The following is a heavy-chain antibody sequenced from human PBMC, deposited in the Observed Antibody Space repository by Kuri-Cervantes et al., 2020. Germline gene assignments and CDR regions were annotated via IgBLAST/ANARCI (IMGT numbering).Heavy chain of an antibody. D-gene: IGHD3-9*01. CDR3: TTDLYYDILTGWEDWFDP. V-gene: IGHV3-15*01. Sequence: GESLKISCAASGFIFSNAWMSWVRQTPGKGLEWLGRISDGGTTDYAAPVKGRFTISRDDSKNTLYLQMNSLKTEDTAVYYCTTDLYYDILTGWEDWFDPWGQGTLVTVSS. J-gene: IGHJ5*02. CDR1: GFIFSNAW. CDR2: ISDGGTT.